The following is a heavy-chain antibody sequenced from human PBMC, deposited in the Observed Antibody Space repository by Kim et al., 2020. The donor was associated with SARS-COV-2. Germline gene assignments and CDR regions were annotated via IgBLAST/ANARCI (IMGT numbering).Heavy chain of an antibody. CDR1: GYTFTSYG. D-gene: IGHD6-19*01. Sequence: ASVKVSCKASGYTFTSYGISWVRQAPGQGLEWMGWISAYNGNTNYAQKLQGRVTMTTDTSTSTAYMELRSLRSDDTAVYYCARDSSGWYSLDFSGSVKFDYWGQGTLVTVSS. CDR2: ISAYNGNT. J-gene: IGHJ4*02. CDR3: ARDSSGWYSLDFSGSVKFDY. V-gene: IGHV1-18*01.